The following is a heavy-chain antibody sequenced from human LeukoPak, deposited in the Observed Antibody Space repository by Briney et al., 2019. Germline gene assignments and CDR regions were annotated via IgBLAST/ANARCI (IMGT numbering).Heavy chain of an antibody. V-gene: IGHV3-20*04. D-gene: IGHD6-19*01. CDR1: GFTFDDYG. CDR3: ARGRLVDRAAGV. CDR2: INWNGGST. J-gene: IGHJ6*04. Sequence: GGSLRLSCAASGFTFDDYGMSWVRQAPGKGLEWVSGINWNGGSTGYADSVKGRLTIPRDNAKNSLYLQMNSLRAEDTALYYCARGRLVDRAAGVWGKGXXVTVSS.